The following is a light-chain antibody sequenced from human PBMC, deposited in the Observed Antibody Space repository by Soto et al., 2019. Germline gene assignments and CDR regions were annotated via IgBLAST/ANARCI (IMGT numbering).Light chain of an antibody. Sequence: QSALTQPASVSGCPGQSINISCSGTSSDIGAYDLVSWYQHHPGRAPKLIIYEVSHRFSGLSYRFSVSKSGNTASLTISGLQAEDEGDYYCTLFDPGSTYVFGSRTNVT. J-gene: IGLJ1*01. CDR2: EVS. CDR3: TLFDPGSTYV. V-gene: IGLV2-14*01. CDR1: SSDIGAYDL.